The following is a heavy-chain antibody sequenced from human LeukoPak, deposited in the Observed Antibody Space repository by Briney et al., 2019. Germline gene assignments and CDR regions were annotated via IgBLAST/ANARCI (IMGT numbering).Heavy chain of an antibody. J-gene: IGHJ3*02. D-gene: IGHD3-10*01. CDR2: INSDGSST. CDR1: GFTFSSYW. CDR3: ARPLWYGELPVDFDI. V-gene: IGHV3-74*01. Sequence: GGSLRLSCAASGFTFSSYWMYWVRQAPGKGLVWVSRINSDGSSTNYADSVKGRFTISRDNAKNTLYLQMNSLRAEDTAVYYCARPLWYGELPVDFDIWGQGTMVTVSS.